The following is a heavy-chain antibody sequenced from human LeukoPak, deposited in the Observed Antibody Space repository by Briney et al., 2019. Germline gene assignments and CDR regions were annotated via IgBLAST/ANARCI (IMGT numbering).Heavy chain of an antibody. J-gene: IGHJ4*02. CDR3: ATTPSEYYDFWSGYYRPRGGYSDYFDY. V-gene: IGHV1-69*05. Sequence: SVKVSCKASGGTFSSYAISWVRQAPGQGLEWMGGIIPIFGTANYAQKFQGRVTITTDESTSTAYMELSSLRSEDTAAYYCATTPSEYYDFWSGYYRPRGGYSDYFDYWGQGTLVTVSS. D-gene: IGHD3-3*01. CDR1: GGTFSSYA. CDR2: IIPIFGTA.